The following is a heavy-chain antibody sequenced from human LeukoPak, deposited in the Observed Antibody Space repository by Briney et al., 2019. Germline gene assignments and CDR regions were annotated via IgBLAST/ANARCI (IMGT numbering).Heavy chain of an antibody. J-gene: IGHJ4*02. Sequence: PSETLSLTCAVYGGSFSGYYWSWIRQPAGKGLEWIGRIYTSGSTNYNPSLKSRVTMSVDTSKNQFSLKLSSVTAADTAVYYCARDKYYYDSSGSIRFDYWGQGTLVTASS. CDR2: IYTSGST. V-gene: IGHV4-4*07. CDR1: GGSFSGYY. CDR3: ARDKYYYDSSGSIRFDY. D-gene: IGHD3-22*01.